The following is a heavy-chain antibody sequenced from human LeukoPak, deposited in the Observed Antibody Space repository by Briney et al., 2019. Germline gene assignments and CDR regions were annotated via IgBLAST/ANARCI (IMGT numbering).Heavy chain of an antibody. V-gene: IGHV4-59*08. D-gene: IGHD6-25*01. CDR3: ARQNPPGSKKGWFDP. J-gene: IGHJ5*02. CDR2: IYYNGIT. CDR1: GGSINGYY. Sequence: SETRSLTCTVSGGSINGYYWTWIRQPPGKGLEWIACIYYNGITNYKSSLESRLTISVDTFKNQFSLRLRSVTAADTAVYYCARQNPPGSKKGWFDPWGQGTLVTVSS.